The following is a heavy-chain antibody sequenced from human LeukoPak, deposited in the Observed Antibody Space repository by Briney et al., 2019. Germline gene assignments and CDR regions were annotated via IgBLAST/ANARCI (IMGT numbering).Heavy chain of an antibody. CDR3: ARSSLVVVVAATPRFDY. CDR1: GGPFSGYY. CDR2: INHSGST. J-gene: IGHJ4*02. D-gene: IGHD2-15*01. V-gene: IGHV4-34*01. Sequence: PSETLSLTCAVYGGPFSGYYWSWIRQPPGKGLEWIGEINHSGSTNYNPSLKSRVTISVDTSKNQFSLKLSSVTAADTAVYYCARSSLVVVVAATPRFDYWGKGTLVTVSP.